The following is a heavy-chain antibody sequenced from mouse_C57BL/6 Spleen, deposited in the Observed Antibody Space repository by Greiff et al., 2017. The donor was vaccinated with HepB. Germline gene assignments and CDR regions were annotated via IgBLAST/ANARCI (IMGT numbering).Heavy chain of an antibody. CDR2: IDPNSGGT. CDR3: ARSYIATGYFDV. J-gene: IGHJ1*03. Sequence: VKLQQPGAELVKPGASVKLSCKASGYTFTSYWMHWVKQRPGRGLEWIGSIDPNSGGTKYNEKFKSKATLTVDKPSSTAYMQLSSLTSEDSAVYCCARSYIATGYFDVWGTGTTVTVSS. D-gene: IGHD1-1*01. CDR1: GYTFTSYW. V-gene: IGHV1-72*01.